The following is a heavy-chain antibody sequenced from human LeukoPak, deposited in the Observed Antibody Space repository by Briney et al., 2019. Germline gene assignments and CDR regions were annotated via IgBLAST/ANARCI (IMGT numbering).Heavy chain of an antibody. J-gene: IGHJ3*01. Sequence: PSETLSLTCTVSGYSLSSNNYSWGWIRQPPGRGLEWVGHIHYRGSTYFSPSLNGRVTILIDMSKNQFSLSLSSPTAADTAVYFCARLKGSGAFDVWGQGTKVTVSS. CDR2: IHYRGST. CDR3: ARLKGSGAFDV. D-gene: IGHD2-15*01. V-gene: IGHV4-39*01. CDR1: GYSLSSNNYS.